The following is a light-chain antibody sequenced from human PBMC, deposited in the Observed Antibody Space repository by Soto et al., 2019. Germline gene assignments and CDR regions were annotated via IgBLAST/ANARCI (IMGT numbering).Light chain of an antibody. CDR1: TGAVTSGHY. CDR2: DTS. V-gene: IGLV7-46*01. CDR3: LLSYSGARGV. J-gene: IGLJ1*01. Sequence: QAVVTQEPSLTVSPGGTVTLTCGSSTGAVTSGHYPYWFQQKPGQAPRTLIYDTSNKHSWTPARFLGSLLGGKAALTLSGAQPEDEAEYYCLLSYSGARGVFGTGTKVTVL.